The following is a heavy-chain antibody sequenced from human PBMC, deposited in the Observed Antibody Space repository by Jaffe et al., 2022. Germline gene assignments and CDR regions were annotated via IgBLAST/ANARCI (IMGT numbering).Heavy chain of an antibody. V-gene: IGHV3-30*02. CDR1: GFTFSSYG. Sequence: QVQLVESGGGVVQPGGSLRLSCAASGFTFSSYGMHWVRQAPGKGLEWVAFIRYDGSNKYYADSVKGRFTISRDNSKNTLYLQMNSLRAEDTAVYYCAKDGDYGDFNLVGYFDYWGQGTLVTVSS. J-gene: IGHJ4*02. CDR2: IRYDGSNK. CDR3: AKDGDYGDFNLVGYFDY. D-gene: IGHD4-17*01.